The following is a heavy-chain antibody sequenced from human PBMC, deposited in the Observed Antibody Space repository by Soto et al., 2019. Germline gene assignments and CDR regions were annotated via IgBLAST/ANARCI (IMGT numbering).Heavy chain of an antibody. J-gene: IGHJ4*02. CDR1: GYNFTNNW. Sequence: HRGSLKISCKGSGYNFTNNWISWVRQMPGKGLEWMGRIDPTDSFTNYSPSLEGHVTISADKSISTAYLQWSSLKASDTAIYYCARHPVNYYDSTGYYYTSDYWAQGTLVTVSS. CDR2: IDPTDSFT. D-gene: IGHD3-22*01. V-gene: IGHV5-10-1*01. CDR3: ARHPVNYYDSTGYYYTSDY.